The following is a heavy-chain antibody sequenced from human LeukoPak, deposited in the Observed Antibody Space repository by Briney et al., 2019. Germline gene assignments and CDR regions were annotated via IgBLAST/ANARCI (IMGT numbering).Heavy chain of an antibody. Sequence: GGSLRLSCAASGFTFSSHWMHWVRQAPGKGLVWVSRIKSDGSRTNYADSVKGRFTISRDNSKNTLSLQMNSLRVEDTAVYYCARDNSYGSPLDYWGQGTLVTVSS. CDR1: GFTFSSHW. J-gene: IGHJ4*02. D-gene: IGHD3-10*01. V-gene: IGHV3-74*01. CDR2: IKSDGSRT. CDR3: ARDNSYGSPLDY.